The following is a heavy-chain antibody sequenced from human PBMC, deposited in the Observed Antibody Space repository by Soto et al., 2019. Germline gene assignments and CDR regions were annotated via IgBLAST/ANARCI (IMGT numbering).Heavy chain of an antibody. CDR2: IIPIFGTA. CDR3: ARDFWSGHHHGMDV. D-gene: IGHD3-3*01. V-gene: IGHV1-69*13. Sequence: SVKVSCKASGGTFSSYAISWMRQAPGQGLVWMGGIIPIFGTANYAQKVQGRVTITADESPSTAYMELSSLRSEDAAVYCCARDFWSGHHHGMDVWGQGTTVAVCS. J-gene: IGHJ6*02. CDR1: GGTFSSYA.